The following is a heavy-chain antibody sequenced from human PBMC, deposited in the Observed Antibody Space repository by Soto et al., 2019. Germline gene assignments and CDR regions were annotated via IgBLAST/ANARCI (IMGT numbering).Heavy chain of an antibody. Sequence: GASVKVSFKASGGTFSSYAISWLRQAPGQGLEWMGGIIPIFGTANYAQKFQGRVTITADESTSTAYMELNSLRSEDTAVYYCARDKGPFKYSSSSGFFDYWGQGTLVTVSS. CDR1: GGTFSSYA. D-gene: IGHD6-6*01. V-gene: IGHV1-69*13. J-gene: IGHJ4*02. CDR2: IIPIFGTA. CDR3: ARDKGPFKYSSSSGFFDY.